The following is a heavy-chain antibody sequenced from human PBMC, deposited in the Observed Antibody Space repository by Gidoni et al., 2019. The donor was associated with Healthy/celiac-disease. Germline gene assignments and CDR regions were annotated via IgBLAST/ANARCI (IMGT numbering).Heavy chain of an antibody. D-gene: IGHD3-3*01. J-gene: IGHJ4*02. CDR1: GFTFSSYW. CDR2: IKQDGSEK. Sequence: EVQLVESGGGLVQPGGSLSRSCAASGFTFSSYWMSWVRQAPGKGLEWVANIKQDGSEKYYVDSVKGRFTISRDNAKNSLYLQMNSLRAEDTAVYYCARDPREIFGVVSYFDYWGQGTLVTVSS. CDR3: ARDPREIFGVVSYFDY. V-gene: IGHV3-7*01.